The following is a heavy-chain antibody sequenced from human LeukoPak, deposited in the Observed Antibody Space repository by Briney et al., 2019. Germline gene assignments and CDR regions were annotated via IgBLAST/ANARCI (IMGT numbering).Heavy chain of an antibody. CDR1: GGSITPYY. D-gene: IGHD3-22*01. V-gene: IGHV4-59*01. CDR2: IFYSGST. J-gene: IGHJ5*02. CDR3: ARGRGSSGYYHEGEWFDP. Sequence: SETLSLTCSVSGGSITPYYWSWIRQPPGKGLEWIGYIFYSGSTNFNPSLKSRVTMSVDTSKSQFSLNLSSVTAADTAVYYCARGRGSSGYYHEGEWFDPWGQGTLVTVSS.